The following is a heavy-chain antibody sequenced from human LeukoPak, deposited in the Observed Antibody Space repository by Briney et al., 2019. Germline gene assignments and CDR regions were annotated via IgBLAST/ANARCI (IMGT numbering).Heavy chain of an antibody. J-gene: IGHJ4*02. CDR3: ASVVVPPSSSFDY. Sequence: SETLSLTCTVSGVSISSGDYYWSWIRQPPGKGLEWIGYIYNSGSTYYNPSLKSRVTISVDTSKNQFSLKLSSVTAADTAVYYCASVVVPPSSSFDYWGQGTLVTVSS. D-gene: IGHD2-2*01. V-gene: IGHV4-30-4*01. CDR1: GVSISSGDYY. CDR2: IYNSGST.